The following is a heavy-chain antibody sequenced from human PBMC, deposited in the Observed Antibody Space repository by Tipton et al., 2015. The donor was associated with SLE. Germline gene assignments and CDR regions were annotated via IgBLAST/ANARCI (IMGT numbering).Heavy chain of an antibody. D-gene: IGHD3-3*01. V-gene: IGHV4-39*02. Sequence: TLSLTCTVSGGSISGSNYYWDWIRQPPGKGPGWIGRITNNGNTYYIPSLQSRVTMSVDTSKNHFSLKLSSVTAADTAVYYCARGDITIFGVVISTAPFDHWGQGTLVTVSS. CDR2: ITNNGNT. CDR1: GGSISGSNYY. J-gene: IGHJ4*02. CDR3: ARGDITIFGVVISTAPFDH.